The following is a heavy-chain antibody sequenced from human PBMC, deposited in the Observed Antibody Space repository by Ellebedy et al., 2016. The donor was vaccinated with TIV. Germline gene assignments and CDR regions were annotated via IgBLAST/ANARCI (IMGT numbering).Heavy chain of an antibody. J-gene: IGHJ5*01. CDR1: GFTFADYA. CDR2: ISWNSGSI. Sequence: GGSLRLXXAASGFTFADYAMHWVRQAPGKGLEWVSGISWNSGSIGYADSVKGRFTISRDNAKNSLYLQMNSLRAEDTAFYYCARGRQYGDRSAYYLDSWGRGNLVTVSS. V-gene: IGHV3-9*01. D-gene: IGHD3-22*01. CDR3: ARGRQYGDRSAYYLDS.